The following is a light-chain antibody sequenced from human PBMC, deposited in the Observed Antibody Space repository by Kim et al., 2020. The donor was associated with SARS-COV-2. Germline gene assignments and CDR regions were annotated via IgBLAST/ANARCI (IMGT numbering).Light chain of an antibody. J-gene: IGLJ1*01. CDR3: SSYTSSGSYV. CDR2: DVR. CDR1: SGDVGAYDF. Sequence: GHSFTFSCTGPSGDVGAYDFVSWYQQHPGKAPNLMIYDVRERPSGVSDRFSGANSGNTASLTISGLQAEDEADYFCSSYTSSGSYVFGTGTKVTVL. V-gene: IGLV2-14*03.